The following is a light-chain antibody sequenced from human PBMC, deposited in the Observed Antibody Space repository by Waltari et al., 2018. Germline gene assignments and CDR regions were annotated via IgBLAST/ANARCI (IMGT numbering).Light chain of an antibody. CDR1: QSVSDN. J-gene: IGKJ2*01. Sequence: EIVMKQSPDPLSVSPGGRATLPCRASQSVSDNVAWYQQKPGQAPRLLIYGASTRATGIPARFSGSGSGTEFTLTISSLQSEDFGVYYCHQYYDWPPYTFGQGTKLEIK. V-gene: IGKV3D-15*01. CDR2: GAS. CDR3: HQYYDWPPYT.